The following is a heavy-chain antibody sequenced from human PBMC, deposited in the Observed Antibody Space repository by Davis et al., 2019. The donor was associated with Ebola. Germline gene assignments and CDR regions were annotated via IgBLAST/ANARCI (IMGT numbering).Heavy chain of an antibody. D-gene: IGHD4-17*01. J-gene: IGHJ4*02. CDR3: AREGFTVTTFDY. CDR2: ISSSGSTI. V-gene: IGHV3-11*04. Sequence: GESLKISCAASGFTFSDYYMSWIRQAPGKGLEWVSYISSSGSTIYYADSVKGRFTISRDNAKNSLYLQMNSLRAEDTAVYYCAREGFTVTTFDYWGQGTLVTVSS. CDR1: GFTFSDYY.